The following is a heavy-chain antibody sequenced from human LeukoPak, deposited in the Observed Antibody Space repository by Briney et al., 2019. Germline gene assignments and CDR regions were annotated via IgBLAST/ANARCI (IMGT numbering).Heavy chain of an antibody. D-gene: IGHD2-2*01. CDR3: AKGYCRGNSCYDDRGAFDY. V-gene: IGHV4-38-2*02. Sequence: PSETLSLTCTVSGYSISSGYYWGWIRLPPGKGLQWSGSIYHSGSTYYNPSLKSRGTISVDTSKNQFSLKLSSVTAADTAVYYCAKGYCRGNSCYDDRGAFDYWGQGTLVTVSS. CDR1: GYSISSGYY. J-gene: IGHJ4*02. CDR2: IYHSGST.